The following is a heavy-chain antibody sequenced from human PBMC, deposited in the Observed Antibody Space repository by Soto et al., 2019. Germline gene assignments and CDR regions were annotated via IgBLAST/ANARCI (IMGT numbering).Heavy chain of an antibody. V-gene: IGHV3-23*01. CDR2: ISGSGATT. CDR3: AKPPYSSSTFYYYGMDV. J-gene: IGHJ6*02. Sequence: EEQLLESGGGLVQPGGSLRLSCAASGFTFSSYAMSWVRQAPGKGLEWVSAISGSGATTYHADSVKGRFTISRENSKNTLYLQMNSLRAEDTDVYYCAKPPYSSSTFYYYGMDVWGRGTPVTVSS. CDR1: GFTFSSYA. D-gene: IGHD6-6*01.